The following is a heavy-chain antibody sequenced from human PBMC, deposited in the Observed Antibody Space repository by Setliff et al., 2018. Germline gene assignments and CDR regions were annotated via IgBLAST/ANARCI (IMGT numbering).Heavy chain of an antibody. V-gene: IGHV3-33*01. CDR1: GFTFSSYG. CDR2: IWYDGSNK. CDR3: ASRRYYDVTGYYAIL. Sequence: GGSLRLSCAASGFTFSSYGMHWVRQAPGKGLEWVAVIWYDGSNKYYADSVKGRFTISRDNSKNPLYLQMDSLRAEDTAVYYCASRRYYDVTGYYAILWGQGTPVTVSS. J-gene: IGHJ4*02. D-gene: IGHD3-22*01.